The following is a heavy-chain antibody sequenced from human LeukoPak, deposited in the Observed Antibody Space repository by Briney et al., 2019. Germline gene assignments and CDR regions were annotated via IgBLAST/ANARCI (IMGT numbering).Heavy chain of an antibody. J-gene: IGHJ6*02. V-gene: IGHV3-53*04. D-gene: IGHD2-2*02. CDR2: IYSGGST. CDR3: ASGPGDCSSTSCYNGAYYYYGMDV. CDR1: GFTFSSYA. Sequence: GSLRLSCAASGFTFSSYAMSWVRQAPGKGLEWVSVIYSGGSTYYADSVKGRFTISRHNSKNTLYLQMNSLRAEDTAVYYCASGPGDCSSTSCYNGAYYYYGMDVWGQGTTVTVSS.